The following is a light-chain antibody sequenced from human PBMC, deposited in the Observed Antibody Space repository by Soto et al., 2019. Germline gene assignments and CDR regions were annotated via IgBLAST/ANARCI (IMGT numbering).Light chain of an antibody. CDR2: LGS. V-gene: IGKV2-28*01. CDR3: MPARQTPRT. J-gene: IGKJ1*01. Sequence: MVMTQSPLSLPVTPGEPAAISCRSSQSLLHSNGYNYWDWYLQKPVQSPQLLIYLGSNRASGVPDRFSSSGSGTDFTLKISRVEAEDVVIYYCMPARQTPRTFGQGTKVEIK. CDR1: QSLLHSNGYNY.